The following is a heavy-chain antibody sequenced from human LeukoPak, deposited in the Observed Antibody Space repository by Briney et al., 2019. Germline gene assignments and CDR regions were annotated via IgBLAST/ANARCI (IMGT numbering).Heavy chain of an antibody. D-gene: IGHD3-10*01. CDR2: ISGSGGST. V-gene: IGHV3-23*01. J-gene: IGHJ4*02. Sequence: PGGSLRLSCAASGFTFSSYAMSWVRQAPGKGLEWVSAISGSGGSTYYADSVKGRFTISRDNSKNTLYLQMNSLRAEDTAVYYCANGPEERRALWFGELFWYYFDYWGQGTLVTVSS. CDR1: GFTFSSYA. CDR3: ANGPEERRALWFGELFWYYFDY.